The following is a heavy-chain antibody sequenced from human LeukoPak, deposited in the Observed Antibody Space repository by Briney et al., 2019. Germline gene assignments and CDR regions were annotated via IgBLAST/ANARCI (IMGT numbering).Heavy chain of an antibody. CDR1: GGSFSGYY. Sequence: SETLSLTCAVYGGSFSGYYWSWIRQPPGKGLEWIGEINHSGSTNYNPSLKSRVTISVDTSKNQFSLRLSSVTAADTAVYYCASRPQVYSSGWYDYWGQGTLVTVSS. CDR2: INHSGST. D-gene: IGHD6-19*01. CDR3: ASRPQVYSSGWYDY. V-gene: IGHV4-34*01. J-gene: IGHJ4*02.